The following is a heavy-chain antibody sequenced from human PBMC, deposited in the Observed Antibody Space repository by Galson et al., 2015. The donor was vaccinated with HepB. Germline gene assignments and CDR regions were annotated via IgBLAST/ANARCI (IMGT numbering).Heavy chain of an antibody. D-gene: IGHD5-24*01. V-gene: IGHV3-11*01. CDR3: ARGNGYNWYYFDY. J-gene: IGHJ4*02. Sequence: SLRLSCAASGFTFSDYYMSWIRQAPGKGLEWVSYIGSGGTTIYYADSVKGRFTISRDNAKNSLYLQMNSLRAEDTAVYYCARGNGYNWYYFDYWGQGTLVTVSS. CDR1: GFTFSDYY. CDR2: IGSGGTTI.